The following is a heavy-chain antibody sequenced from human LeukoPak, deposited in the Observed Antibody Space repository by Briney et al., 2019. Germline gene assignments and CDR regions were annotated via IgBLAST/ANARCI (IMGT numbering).Heavy chain of an antibody. V-gene: IGHV4-4*07. CDR1: GYSISSGYY. D-gene: IGHD6-13*01. CDR2: IDTSGNT. CDR3: ARVSSSWYQDWYFDL. Sequence: SETLSLTCTVSGYSISSGYYWSWIRQPAGKGLEWIGRIDTSGNTNYKPSLKSRVTMSVDTSKNQFSLKLNSVTAAGTAVYYCARVSSSWYQDWYFDLWGRGTLVTVSS. J-gene: IGHJ2*01.